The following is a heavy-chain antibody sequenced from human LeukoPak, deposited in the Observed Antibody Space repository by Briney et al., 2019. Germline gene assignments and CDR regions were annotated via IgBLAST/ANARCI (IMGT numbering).Heavy chain of an antibody. Sequence: EASVKVSCKASGGTFSSYAISWVRQAPGQGLEWMGRIIPILGIANYAQKFQGRVTITADKSTSTAYMELSSLRSEDTAVYYCARDPPSPRLQAVSGTNYFDYWGQGTLVTVSS. CDR2: IIPILGIA. CDR1: GGTFSSYA. D-gene: IGHD6-19*01. V-gene: IGHV1-69*04. J-gene: IGHJ4*02. CDR3: ARDPPSPRLQAVSGTNYFDY.